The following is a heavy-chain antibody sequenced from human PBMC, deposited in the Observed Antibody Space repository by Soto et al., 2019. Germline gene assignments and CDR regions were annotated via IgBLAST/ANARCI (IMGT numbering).Heavy chain of an antibody. J-gene: IGHJ4*02. D-gene: IGHD2-21*02. CDR3: QAYFDV. Sequence: GESLKISCKGSGYSFTSYWIGWVRQMPGKGLEWMGIIYPGDSDTRYSPSSQGQVTISADKSISTAADTALYFCARQRTSVVTQAYFDVWGPGSLVTVSS. CDR2: IYPGDSDT. V-gene: IGHV5-51*01. CDR1: GYSFTSYW.